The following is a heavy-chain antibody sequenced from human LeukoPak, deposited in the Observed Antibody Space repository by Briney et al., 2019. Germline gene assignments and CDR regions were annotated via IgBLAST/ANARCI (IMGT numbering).Heavy chain of an antibody. D-gene: IGHD3-3*01. V-gene: IGHV4-39*07. CDR2: IYYSGST. J-gene: IGHJ6*03. Sequence: SETLSLTCTVSGGSISSSSYYWGWIRQPPGKGLEWIGSIYYSGSTYYNPSLKSRVTISVDTSKNQFSLKLSSVTAADTAVYYCARVCSNLEWYGRLYYYYMDVWGKGTTVTVSS. CDR1: GGSISSSSYY. CDR3: ARVCSNLEWYGRLYYYYMDV.